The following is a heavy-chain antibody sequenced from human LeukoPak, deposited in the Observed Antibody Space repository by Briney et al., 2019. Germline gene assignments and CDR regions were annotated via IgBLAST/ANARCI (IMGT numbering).Heavy chain of an antibody. CDR2: INHSGST. CDR3: ARLGYCSSTSCYSRILFY. V-gene: IGHV4-34*01. CDR1: GGSFSGYY. D-gene: IGHD2-2*01. J-gene: IGHJ4*02. Sequence: SETLSLTCAVYGGSFSGYYWSWIRQPPGKGLEWIGEINHSGSTNYNPSLKSRVTISVDTSKNQFSLKLSSVTAADTAVYYCARLGYCSSTSCYSRILFYWGQGTLVTVSS.